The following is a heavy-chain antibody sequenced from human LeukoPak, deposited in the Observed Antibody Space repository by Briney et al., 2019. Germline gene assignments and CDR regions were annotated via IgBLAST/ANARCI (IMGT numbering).Heavy chain of an antibody. CDR2: ISSSSSTI. V-gene: IGHV3-48*01. D-gene: IGHD2-2*02. CDR3: AAWYTGTLNY. CDR1: GFTFSSYS. J-gene: IGHJ4*02. Sequence: GSLRLSCAASGFTFSSYSMNWVRQAPGKGLEWVSYISSSSSTIYYADSVKGRFTISRDNAKNSLYLQMNSLRAEDTAVYYCAAWYTGTLNYWGQGTLVTVSS.